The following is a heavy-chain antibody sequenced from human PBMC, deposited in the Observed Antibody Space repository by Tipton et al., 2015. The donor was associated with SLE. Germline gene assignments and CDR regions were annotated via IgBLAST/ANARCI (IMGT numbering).Heavy chain of an antibody. CDR1: GYTFTSYY. Sequence: QVQLVQSGAEVKKPGASVKVSCKAPGYTFTSYYMHWVRQAPGQGLEWMGIINPSGGSTSYAQKFQGRVTMTRDTSTSTVYMELSSLRSEDTAVYYCARDPNYDSSGYMPLNYWGQGTLVAVSS. CDR3: ARDPNYDSSGYMPLNY. D-gene: IGHD3-22*01. CDR2: INPSGGST. V-gene: IGHV1-46*01. J-gene: IGHJ4*02.